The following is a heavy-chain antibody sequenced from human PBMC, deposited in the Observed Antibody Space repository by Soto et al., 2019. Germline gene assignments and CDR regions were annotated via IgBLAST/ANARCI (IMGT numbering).Heavy chain of an antibody. CDR1: GGTFSSYA. J-gene: IGHJ4*02. V-gene: IGHV1-69*01. Sequence: QVQLVQSGAEVKKPGSSVKVSCKASGGTFSSYAISWVRQAPGQGLEWIGGIIPIFGTANYAQKFQGRVTITADESTSTAYMELGSRRSEDTAVYYCARVGDRLWYSSSWSHFDYWGQGTLVTVSS. CDR2: IIPIFGTA. D-gene: IGHD6-13*01. CDR3: ARVGDRLWYSSSWSHFDY.